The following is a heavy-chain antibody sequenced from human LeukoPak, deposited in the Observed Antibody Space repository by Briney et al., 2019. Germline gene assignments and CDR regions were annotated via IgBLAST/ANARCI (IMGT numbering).Heavy chain of an antibody. J-gene: IGHJ4*02. CDR3: ARGGASGSYYTTVSG. V-gene: IGHV3-20*04. D-gene: IGHD3-10*01. CDR1: GFTFDDYG. CDR2: INWNGGST. Sequence: GGSLRLSCAASGFTFDDYGMSWVRQAPGKGLEWVSGINWNGGSTGYADSVKGRFTISRDNAKNSLYLQVNSLRAEDTAVYYCARGGASGSYYTTVSGWGQGTLVTVSS.